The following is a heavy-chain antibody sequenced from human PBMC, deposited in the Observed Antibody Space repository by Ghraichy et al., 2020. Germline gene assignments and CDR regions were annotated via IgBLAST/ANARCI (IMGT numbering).Heavy chain of an antibody. Sequence: GGSLRLSCAASGFTFSSYSMNWVRQAPGKGLEWVSYISSSSSTIYYADSVKGRFTISRDNAKNSLYLQMNSLRAEDTAVYYCARADDYYYYGMDVWGQGTTVTVSS. CDR3: ARADDYYYYGMDV. V-gene: IGHV3-48*01. CDR2: ISSSSSTI. J-gene: IGHJ6*02. CDR1: GFTFSSYS.